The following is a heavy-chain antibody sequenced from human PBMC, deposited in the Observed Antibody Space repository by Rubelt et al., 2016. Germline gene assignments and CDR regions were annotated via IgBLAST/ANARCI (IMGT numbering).Heavy chain of an antibody. Sequence: VQLVQSGAEVKKPGASVKVSCKASGYTFTSYYMHWVRQAPGQGLEWMGIINPSGGSPSYAQKFQGRVTMTRDTSTSTVYMELSSLRSEDTAVYYCARDVIVVVPAAPDAFDIWGQGTMVTVSS. D-gene: IGHD2-2*01. J-gene: IGHJ3*02. CDR3: ARDVIVVVPAAPDAFDI. V-gene: IGHV1-46*01. CDR2: INPSGGSP. CDR1: GYTFTSYY.